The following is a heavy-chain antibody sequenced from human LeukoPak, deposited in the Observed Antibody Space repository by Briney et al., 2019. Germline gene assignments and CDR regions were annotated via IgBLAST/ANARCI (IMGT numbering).Heavy chain of an antibody. V-gene: IGHV4-38-2*02. CDR3: AKSNGYGLIDI. J-gene: IGHJ3*02. D-gene: IGHD3-22*01. CDR1: GYSISSGHY. CDR2: IDHSGST. Sequence: SETLSLTCSVSGYSISSGHYRGWIRHPPGKGLEWIGSIDHSGSTYYNPSLKSRVTISVDTSKNQFSLRLSSVTAADTAVYYCAKSNGYGLIDIWGQGTMVTVSS.